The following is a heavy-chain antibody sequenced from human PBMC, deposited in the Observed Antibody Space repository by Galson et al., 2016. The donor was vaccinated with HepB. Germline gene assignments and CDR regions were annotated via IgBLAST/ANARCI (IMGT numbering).Heavy chain of an antibody. CDR2: ISGNGDSI. CDR3: AKDVHYDFWSALHNYFEY. D-gene: IGHD3-3*01. CDR1: GFTFSSYA. Sequence: SLRLSCAASGFTFSSYAMSWVRQAPGKGLEWVSAISGNGDSIYYADSVRGRFTISRDNYKNTLFLQINSLRAEDTAVFYCAKDVHYDFWSALHNYFEYWGQGTLVTVSA. V-gene: IGHV3-23*01. J-gene: IGHJ4*02.